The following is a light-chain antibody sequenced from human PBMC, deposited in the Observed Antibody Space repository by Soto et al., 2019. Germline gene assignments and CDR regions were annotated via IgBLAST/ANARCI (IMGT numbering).Light chain of an antibody. V-gene: IGLV2-14*01. CDR2: EVS. CDR3: ASFTTPSTRV. CDR1: SSDIGFYNY. Sequence: QSVLTQPASVSGSPGQSITVSCTGTSSDIGFYNYVSWYQQHPGKAPKLIIYEVSNRPSEVSNRFSGSKSGNTASLTVSGLQAEDEADYYCASFTTPSTRVLGTGTKV. J-gene: IGLJ1*01.